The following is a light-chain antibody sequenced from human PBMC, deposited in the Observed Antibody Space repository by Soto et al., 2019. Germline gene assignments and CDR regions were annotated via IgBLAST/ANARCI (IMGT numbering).Light chain of an antibody. J-gene: IGKJ2*01. CDR2: AAS. V-gene: IGKV1-27*01. CDR3: QKYNSAPHT. Sequence: DIQMTQSPSSLSASVGDRVTITCRASQCISIYLAWYQQKPGKVPKLLIYAASTLQSGVPSRFSGSGSGTDFTLTISSLQPEDVATYYCQKYNSAPHTFGQGTKLEIK. CDR1: QCISIY.